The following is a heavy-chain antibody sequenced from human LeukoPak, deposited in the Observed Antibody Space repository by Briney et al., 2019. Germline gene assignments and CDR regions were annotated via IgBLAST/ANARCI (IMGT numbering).Heavy chain of an antibody. CDR3: ARLTRGSSVWFFDY. CDR1: GGSINSSNW. CDR2: IFHTGST. J-gene: IGHJ4*02. D-gene: IGHD6-19*01. Sequence: GTLSLTCAVSGGSINSSNWWSWVRQPPGKGLEWIGEIFHTGSTNYNPSLKSRVTISVDKSKNQFSLKLSSVTAADTAVYYCARLTRGSSVWFFDYWGQGTLVTVSS. V-gene: IGHV4-4*02.